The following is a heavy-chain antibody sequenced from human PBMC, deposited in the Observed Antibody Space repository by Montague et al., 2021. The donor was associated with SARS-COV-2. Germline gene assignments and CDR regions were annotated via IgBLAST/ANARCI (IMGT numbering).Heavy chain of an antibody. CDR1: GSSVRSYY. V-gene: IGHV4-59*02. Sequence: SETLSLACIVSGSSVRSYYCSWIRQPPGTGLEWIWYIYDSGSTNYNPSLKIRGTISVDTSKNQFSLKLSSVTAADTAVYYCARENTVTTFGGPYYIDSWGQGTLVTVSA. CDR3: ARENTVTTFGGPYYIDS. CDR2: IYDSGST. D-gene: IGHD4-17*01. J-gene: IGHJ4*02.